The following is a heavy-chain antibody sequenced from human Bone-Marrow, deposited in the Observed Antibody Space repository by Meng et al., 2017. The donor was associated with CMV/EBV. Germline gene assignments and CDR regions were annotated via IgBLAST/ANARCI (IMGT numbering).Heavy chain of an antibody. V-gene: IGHV4-61*01. CDR3: ARETTVTWGFDY. CDR2: IYYSGST. Sequence: SETLSLTCTVSGGSVSSGSYYWSWIRQPPGKGLEWIGYIYYSGSTNYNPSLKSRVTISVDTSKNQFSLKLSSVTAADTAVHYCARETTVTWGFDYWGQGTLVTVSS. D-gene: IGHD4-17*01. CDR1: GGSVSSGSYY. J-gene: IGHJ4*02.